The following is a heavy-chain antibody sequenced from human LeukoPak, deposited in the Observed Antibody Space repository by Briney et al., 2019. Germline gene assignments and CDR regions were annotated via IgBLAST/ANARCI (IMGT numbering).Heavy chain of an antibody. Sequence: GESLKISCKGSGYSFTSYWINWVRQMPGKGLEWMGRIDPSDSYTNYSPSFQGHVTISADKSISTAYLQWSSLKASDTAMYYCASPITGSYRGAFDIWGQGTMVTVSS. D-gene: IGHD1-26*01. V-gene: IGHV5-10-1*01. CDR3: ASPITGSYRGAFDI. CDR2: IDPSDSYT. J-gene: IGHJ3*02. CDR1: GYSFTSYW.